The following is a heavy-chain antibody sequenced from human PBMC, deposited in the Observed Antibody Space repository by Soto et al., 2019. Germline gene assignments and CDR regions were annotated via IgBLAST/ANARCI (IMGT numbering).Heavy chain of an antibody. CDR1: GFTLSDYY. Sequence: QVQLVESGGGRVKPGGSLRVSCAASGFTLSDYYMSWVRQAPGKGLEWVSYISDTGRTIYYADSVRGRFTVSRDNAKNALLRQINSLRAEDTAVYYCARVDNRRMPFTGVAFDYWGQGTPVTVS. CDR2: ISDTGRTI. CDR3: ARVDNRRMPFTGVAFDY. D-gene: IGHD2-2*03. V-gene: IGHV3-11*01. J-gene: IGHJ4*02.